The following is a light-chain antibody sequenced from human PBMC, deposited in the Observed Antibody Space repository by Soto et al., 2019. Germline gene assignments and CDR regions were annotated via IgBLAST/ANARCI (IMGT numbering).Light chain of an antibody. J-gene: IGKJ1*01. Sequence: DIQMTQSPSSLSAFVGDSVTVTCRASQPIGTSLHWYQQRAGTAPKVLISAATKLQSGVPSRFSGRGSGTDFTLTISNLQPEDSATYFCQQGYNTFWTFGRGPRWNSN. CDR3: QQGYNTFWT. CDR1: QPIGTS. V-gene: IGKV1-39*01. CDR2: AAT.